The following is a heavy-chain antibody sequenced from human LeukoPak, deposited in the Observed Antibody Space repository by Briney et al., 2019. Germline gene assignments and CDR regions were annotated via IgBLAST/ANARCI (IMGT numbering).Heavy chain of an antibody. CDR2: IIPIFGTA. D-gene: IGHD2-15*01. Sequence: SVKVSCKASGGTFSSYAISWVRQAPGQGLEWMGGIIPIFGTANYAQKFQGRVTITADESTSTAYVELGSLRSEDTAVYYCARAGYCSGGSCSTDAFDIWGQGTMVTVSS. CDR1: GGTFSSYA. J-gene: IGHJ3*02. CDR3: ARAGYCSGGSCSTDAFDI. V-gene: IGHV1-69*13.